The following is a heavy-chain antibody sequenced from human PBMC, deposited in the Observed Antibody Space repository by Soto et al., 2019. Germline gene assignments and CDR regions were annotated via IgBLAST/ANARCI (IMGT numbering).Heavy chain of an antibody. V-gene: IGHV4-59*01. CDR1: GGSITASY. CDR2: IYDTGISGYTPST. CDR3: ARGEDAFFYYGLDV. J-gene: IGHJ6*02. Sequence: SETLSLTCTVSGGSITASYWSGSGRPPGKGLEWIAYIYDTGISGYTPSTSYNPSLKSRVTMSVDTSKSQFSLKLTSVTAADTAVYYCARGEDAFFYYGLDVWGQGITVTVSS.